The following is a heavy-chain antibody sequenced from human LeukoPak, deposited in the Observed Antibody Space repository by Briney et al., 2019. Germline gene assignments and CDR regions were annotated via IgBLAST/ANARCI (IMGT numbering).Heavy chain of an antibody. CDR1: GFTFSSYS. D-gene: IGHD4-17*01. V-gene: IGHV3-21*01. CDR3: ARDGAYGDLYNWFDP. Sequence: PGGSLRLSCAASGFTFSSYSMNWVRQAPGKGLEWVSSISSGSSYIYYADSVKGRFTISRDNAKNSLYLQMNSLRAEDTAVYYCARDGAYGDLYNWFDPWGQGTLVTVSS. J-gene: IGHJ5*02. CDR2: ISSGSSYI.